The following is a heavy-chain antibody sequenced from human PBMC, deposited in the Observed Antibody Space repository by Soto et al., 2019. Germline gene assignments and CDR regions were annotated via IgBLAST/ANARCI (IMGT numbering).Heavy chain of an antibody. CDR2: ISYDGSNK. J-gene: IGHJ4*02. Sequence: GGSLRLSCAASGFAFSSYGMHWVRQAPGKALEWVAVISYDGSNKYYADSVKGRFTISRDNSKNTLYLQMNSLRAEDTAGYYCAKDTDGYIDYRCQATLVTGSS. D-gene: IGHD4-17*01. CDR3: AKDTDGYIDY. V-gene: IGHV3-30*18. CDR1: GFAFSSYG.